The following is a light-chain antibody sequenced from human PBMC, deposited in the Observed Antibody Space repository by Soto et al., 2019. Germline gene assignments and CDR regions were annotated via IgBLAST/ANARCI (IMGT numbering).Light chain of an antibody. CDR2: EVS. CDR1: SSDVGGYNY. CDR3: SSHPSSSTLV. V-gene: IGLV2-14*01. Sequence: QSALTQPASMSGSPGRSITISCTGTSSDVGGYNYVSWYQQHPGKAPKLMIYEVSNRPSGISNRFSGSKSGNTASLTISGLQAEDEADYYCSSHPSSSTLVFGGGTKVTVL. J-gene: IGLJ2*01.